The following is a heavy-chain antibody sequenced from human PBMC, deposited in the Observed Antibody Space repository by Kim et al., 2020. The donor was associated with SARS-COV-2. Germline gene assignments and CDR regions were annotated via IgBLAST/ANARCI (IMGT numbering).Heavy chain of an antibody. CDR2: ISSSSSTI. Sequence: GGSLRLSCAASGFTFSSYSMNWVRQAPGKGLEWVSYISSSSSTIYYADSVKGRFTISRDNAKNSLYLQMNSLRAEDTAVYYCAREPLVVIKYYYYYYGMDVWGQGTTVTVSS. J-gene: IGHJ6*02. CDR1: GFTFSSYS. D-gene: IGHD3-22*01. CDR3: AREPLVVIKYYYYYYGMDV. V-gene: IGHV3-48*04.